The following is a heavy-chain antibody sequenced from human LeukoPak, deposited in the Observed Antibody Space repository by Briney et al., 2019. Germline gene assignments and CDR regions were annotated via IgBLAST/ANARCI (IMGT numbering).Heavy chain of an antibody. CDR1: GIPFQCLA. V-gene: IGHV3-30*18. CDR3: ANDGAYYDSSTDAFDI. Sequence: GALRPPFSTPGIPFQCLAIQRVRQAPSQGAGWVAGKTYDGSNKYYADSVKGRFIISRDNSKNTLYLQMNSLRAEDTAVYYCANDGAYYDSSTDAFDIWGQGTMVTVSS. CDR2: KTYDGSNK. J-gene: IGHJ3*02. D-gene: IGHD3-22*01.